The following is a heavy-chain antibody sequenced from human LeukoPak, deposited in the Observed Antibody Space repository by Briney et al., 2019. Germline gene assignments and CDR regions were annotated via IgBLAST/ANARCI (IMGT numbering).Heavy chain of an antibody. V-gene: IGHV3-30-3*01. J-gene: IGHJ4*02. Sequence: GGSLRLSCAASGFTFSSYAMHWVRQAPGKGLEWVAVISYDGSNKYYADSVKDRFTISRDNSKNTLYPQMNSLKTEDTAVYYCTTDPQRGYYFDYWGQGTLVTVSS. CDR3: TTDPQRGYYFDY. CDR1: GFTFSSYA. D-gene: IGHD5-24*01. CDR2: ISYDGSNK.